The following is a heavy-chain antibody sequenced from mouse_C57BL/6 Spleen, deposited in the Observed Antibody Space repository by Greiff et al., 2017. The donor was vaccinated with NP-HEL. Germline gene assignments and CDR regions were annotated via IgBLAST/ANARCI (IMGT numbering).Heavy chain of an antibody. V-gene: IGHV1-50*01. CDR1: GYTFTSYW. CDR2: IDPSDSYT. J-gene: IGHJ2*01. D-gene: IGHD1-1*01. CDR3: ARITTVVAPYFDY. Sequence: VQLQQPGAELVKPGASVKLSCKASGYTFTSYWMQWVKQRPGQGLEWIGEIDPSDSYTNYNQKFKGKATLPVDTSSSTAYMQLSSLTSEDSAVYYCARITTVVAPYFDYWGQGTTLTVSS.